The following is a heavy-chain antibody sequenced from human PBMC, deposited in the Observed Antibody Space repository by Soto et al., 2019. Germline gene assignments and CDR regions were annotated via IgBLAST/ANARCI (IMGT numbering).Heavy chain of an antibody. CDR3: ARAPKVSGSSQTRPDF. Sequence: QVQLHQWGAGLLKPSETLSLACSIYSGSFSGYYWSWIRQPPGNGLEWIGEISQSGHTNYRPSLKSRVSISIDTSKKQFSLNLASVSAAATAVYYCARAPKVSGSSQTRPDFWGQGTLVTVSS. D-gene: IGHD6-6*01. CDR1: SGSFSGYY. CDR2: ISQSGHT. V-gene: IGHV4-34*01. J-gene: IGHJ4*02.